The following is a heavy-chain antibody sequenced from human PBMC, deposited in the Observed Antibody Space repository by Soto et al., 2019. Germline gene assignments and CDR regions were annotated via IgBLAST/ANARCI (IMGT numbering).Heavy chain of an antibody. V-gene: IGHV1-2*04. CDR2: INPNSGGT. Sequence: ASVKVSCKASGYTFTGYYMHWVRQAPGQGLEWMGWINPNSGGTNYAQKFQGWVTMTRDTSISTAYMELSRLRSDDTAVYYCARGGSALILPAPLDYWGQGTLVTVSS. D-gene: IGHD2-8*01. CDR1: GYTFTGYY. CDR3: ARGGSALILPAPLDY. J-gene: IGHJ4*02.